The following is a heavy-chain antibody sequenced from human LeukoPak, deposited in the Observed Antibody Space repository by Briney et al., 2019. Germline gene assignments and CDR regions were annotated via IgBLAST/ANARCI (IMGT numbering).Heavy chain of an antibody. CDR1: GFTFSSYG. D-gene: IGHD6-6*01. CDR2: IRYDGSNK. V-gene: IGHV3-30*02. Sequence: GGSLRLSCAASGFTFSSYGMHWVRQAPGKGLEWVAFIRYDGSNKYYADSAKGRFTISRDNSKNTLYLQMNSLRAEDTAVYYCAKDSSYSSSSLTDYWGQGTLVTVSS. J-gene: IGHJ4*02. CDR3: AKDSSYSSSSLTDY.